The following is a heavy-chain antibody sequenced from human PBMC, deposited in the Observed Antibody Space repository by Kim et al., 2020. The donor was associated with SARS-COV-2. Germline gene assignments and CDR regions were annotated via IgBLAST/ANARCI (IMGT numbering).Heavy chain of an antibody. CDR1: GFTFSYYS. CDR2: ISSSSSPI. D-gene: IGHD6-19*01. CDR3: AREGQWLSLYYYGMDV. J-gene: IGHJ6*02. V-gene: IGHV3-48*02. Sequence: SLLLSCAASGFTFSYYSMNWVRQAPGKGLEWVSYISSSSSPIYYADSVKGRFTVSRDNAKNSLYLQMNSLRDEDTAVYYCAREGQWLSLYYYGMDVWGQGTTVTVSS.